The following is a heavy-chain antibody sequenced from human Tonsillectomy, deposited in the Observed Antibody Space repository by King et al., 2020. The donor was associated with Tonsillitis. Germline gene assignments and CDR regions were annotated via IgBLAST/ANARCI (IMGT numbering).Heavy chain of an antibody. J-gene: IGHJ3*01. V-gene: IGHV1-18*01. CDR3: ASYIWGDAFDV. D-gene: IGHD3-16*01. Sequence: VQLVESGGEVKEPGASVKVSCQASDDTFTSYGISWVRQAPGQGLEWMGWINPYTDNTNYAKNFQGRVTMTTETSTNTAYMELMSLRSDDTAVYYCASYIWGDAFDVWGQGTMVTVSS. CDR2: INPYTDNT. CDR1: DDTFTSYG.